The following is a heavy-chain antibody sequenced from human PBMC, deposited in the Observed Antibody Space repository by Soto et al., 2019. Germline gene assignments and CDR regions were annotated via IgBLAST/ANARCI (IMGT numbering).Heavy chain of an antibody. CDR1: GFTFNSYA. V-gene: IGHV3-23*01. D-gene: IGHD3-22*01. CDR2: TSGGAETT. J-gene: IGHJ4*02. CDR3: ATLNSYYYDSTVYYDH. Sequence: GGSLRLSCAASGFTFNSYAMSWVRQAPGKGLEWVSATSGGAETTYYADSVKGRFTTSRDNSDDTLYLQMNSLRAEDTAVYFCATLNSYYYDSTVYYDHWGQGTLVTVSS.